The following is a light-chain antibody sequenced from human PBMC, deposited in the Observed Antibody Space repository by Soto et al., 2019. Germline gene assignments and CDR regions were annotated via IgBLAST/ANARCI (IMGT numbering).Light chain of an antibody. J-gene: IGLJ3*02. CDR2: EVN. CDR1: TSDVGSYNF. CDR3: CSSAGASPYWV. V-gene: IGLV2-23*02. Sequence: QSALTQPASVSGSPGQSITISCTGTTSDVGSYNFVSWYQHHPAKAPKLIIYEVNKRPSGVSDRFPGSKSGNTASLTISGLQAEDESDYYCCSSAGASPYWVFGGGTKVTVL.